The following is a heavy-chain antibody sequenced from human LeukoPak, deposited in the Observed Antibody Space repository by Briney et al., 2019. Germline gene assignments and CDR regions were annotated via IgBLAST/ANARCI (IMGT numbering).Heavy chain of an antibody. V-gene: IGHV3-23*01. D-gene: IGHD2-8*01. CDR3: AKDQVIVLLTSFDY. Sequence: PGGSLRLSCVAPGLTFKKYAMSWVRQAPVKGLEWVSAISGSGGSTYYADSVKGRFTISRDNSKNTLYLQMNSLRAEDTAVYYCAKDQVIVLLTSFDYWGQGTLVTVSS. CDR1: GLTFKKYA. J-gene: IGHJ4*02. CDR2: ISGSGGST.